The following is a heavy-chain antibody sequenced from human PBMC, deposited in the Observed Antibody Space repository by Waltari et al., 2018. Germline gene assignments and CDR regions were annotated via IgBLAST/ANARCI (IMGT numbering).Heavy chain of an antibody. CDR3: AREVAQPSLWFDP. CDR2: IYLSGST. V-gene: IGHV4-38-2*02. D-gene: IGHD2-15*01. CDR1: GYSISSGYY. Sequence: QVQLQESGPGLVKPSETLSLTCAVSGYSISSGYYWGWIRQPPGKGLEWIGSIYLSGSTYYNPSLKSRVTISVDTSKNQFSLKLSSVTAADTAVYYCAREVAQPSLWFDPWGQGTLVTVSS. J-gene: IGHJ5*02.